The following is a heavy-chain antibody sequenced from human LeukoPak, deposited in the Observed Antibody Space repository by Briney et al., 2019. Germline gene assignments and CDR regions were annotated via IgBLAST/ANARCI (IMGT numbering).Heavy chain of an antibody. J-gene: IGHJ6*03. CDR1: GGSISSYY. Sequence: PSETLSLTCTVSGGSISSYYWSWIRQPPGKGLEWIGYIYYSGSTNYNPSLKSRVTISVDTSKNQFSLKLSSVTAVDTAVYYCARVIKQQVGRYMDVWGKGTTVTVSS. D-gene: IGHD6-13*01. V-gene: IGHV4-59*01. CDR2: IYYSGST. CDR3: ARVIKQQVGRYMDV.